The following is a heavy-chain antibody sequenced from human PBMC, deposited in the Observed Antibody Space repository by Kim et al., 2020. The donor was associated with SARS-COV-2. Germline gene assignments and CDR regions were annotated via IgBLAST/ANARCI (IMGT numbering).Heavy chain of an antibody. Sequence: PALKSRVTISVDPVKNQFSLKLSSETAADTAVYYCARGARLVGVGYYYMDVWGKGTTVTVSS. D-gene: IGHD6-25*01. J-gene: IGHJ6*03. CDR3: ARGARLVGVGYYYMDV. V-gene: IGHV4-59*09.